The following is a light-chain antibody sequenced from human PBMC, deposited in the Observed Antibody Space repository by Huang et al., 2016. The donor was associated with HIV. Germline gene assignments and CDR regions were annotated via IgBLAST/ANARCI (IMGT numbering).Light chain of an antibody. Sequence: DIIMTQSPDSLSAPVGDRVTITCQASQDISNYLNWYQQKPGKAPKRLIYDASNLETGVPSRFSGSGSGTDFTFTISSLQPEDIATYYCQHFDNLALTFGGGTKVQIK. CDR2: DAS. J-gene: IGKJ4*01. CDR1: QDISNY. V-gene: IGKV1-33*01. CDR3: QHFDNLALT.